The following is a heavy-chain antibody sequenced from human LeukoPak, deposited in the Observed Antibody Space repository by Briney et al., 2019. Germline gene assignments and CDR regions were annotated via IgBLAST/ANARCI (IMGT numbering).Heavy chain of an antibody. V-gene: IGHV1-18*01. J-gene: IGHJ4*02. CDR2: ISAYNGNT. Sequence: ASVKVSCKASGHTFTNYGITWVRQAPGQGLEWMGWISAYNGNTNYAQKLQGRVTMTTDTSTSTAYMELRSLRSDDTAVYYCARGGDYYDILTGSLSPFDYWGQGTLVTVSS. CDR3: ARGGDYYDILTGSLSPFDY. D-gene: IGHD3-9*01. CDR1: GHTFTNYG.